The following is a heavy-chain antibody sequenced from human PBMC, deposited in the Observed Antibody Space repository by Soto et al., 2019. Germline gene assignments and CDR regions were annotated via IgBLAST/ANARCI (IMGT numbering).Heavy chain of an antibody. CDR1: GFIFNAYA. CDR3: ARVASDYINSADH. J-gene: IGHJ4*02. V-gene: IGHV3-23*01. CDR2: IGGSGGNT. Sequence: EVQSLESGGGLVQPGGSLRLSCAASGFIFNAYAMTWVRQAPGKGREWVSAIGGSGGNTYYAASVKGRFTISRDNSKDTVDLEMNRLRVDDTAVYFCARVASDYINSADHWGQGILVTVSS. D-gene: IGHD4-4*01.